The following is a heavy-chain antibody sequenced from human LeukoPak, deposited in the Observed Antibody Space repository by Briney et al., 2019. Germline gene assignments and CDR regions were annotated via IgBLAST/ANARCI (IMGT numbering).Heavy chain of an antibody. D-gene: IGHD2/OR15-2a*01. CDR3: ARDMEYYYYYGLDV. CDR2: ISGDGGST. CDR1: GFTLDDYT. J-gene: IGHJ6*02. V-gene: IGHV3-43*02. Sequence: PGGSLRLSCAASGFTLDDYTTHWVRQAPGKGLEWVSLISGDGGSTNYADSVKGRFTISRDNSKSSLYLQMNGLRTDDTALYYCARDMEYYYYYGLDVWGQGTTVTVSS.